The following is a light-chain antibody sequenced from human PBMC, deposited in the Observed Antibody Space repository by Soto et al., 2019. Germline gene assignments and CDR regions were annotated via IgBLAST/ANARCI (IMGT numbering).Light chain of an antibody. CDR3: QVWDIMTDNNV. CDR2: YDS. Sequence: SYELTQPPSVSVAPEKTATITCGGNNIGNKRVHWYRQKPGQAPVLLISYDSDRPSGVPERFSGSKSENTTTLTISRVEAGDEADYYSQVWDIMTDNNVFGSGTKVTVL. CDR1: NIGNKR. J-gene: IGLJ1*01. V-gene: IGLV3-21*04.